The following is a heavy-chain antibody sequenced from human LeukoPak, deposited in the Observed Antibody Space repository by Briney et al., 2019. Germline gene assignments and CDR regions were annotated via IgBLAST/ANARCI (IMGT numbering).Heavy chain of an antibody. CDR1: GGSISSGGYY. Sequence: PSETLSLTCTVSGGSISSGGYYWSWIRQHPGKGLEWIGYIYYSGSTYYNPSLKSRVTISVDTSKNQFSLKLSSMTAADTAVYYCARYDYGGGYDAFDIWGQGTMVTVSS. J-gene: IGHJ3*02. CDR2: IYYSGST. V-gene: IGHV4-31*03. CDR3: ARYDYGGGYDAFDI. D-gene: IGHD4-23*01.